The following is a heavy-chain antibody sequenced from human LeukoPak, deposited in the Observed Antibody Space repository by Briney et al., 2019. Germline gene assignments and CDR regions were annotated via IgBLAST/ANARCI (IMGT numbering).Heavy chain of an antibody. CDR2: ISSSSSYI. D-gene: IGHD3-10*01. J-gene: IGHJ4*02. V-gene: IGHV3-21*01. CDR3: ARDKRLRDSGSYYGY. CDR1: GFTFSSYS. Sequence: GGSLRLSCAASGFTFSSYSMNWVRQAPGKGLEWVSSISSSSSYIYYADSVKGRFTISRDNAKNSLYLQMNSLRAEDTAVYYCARDKRLRDSGSYYGYWGQGTLVTVSS.